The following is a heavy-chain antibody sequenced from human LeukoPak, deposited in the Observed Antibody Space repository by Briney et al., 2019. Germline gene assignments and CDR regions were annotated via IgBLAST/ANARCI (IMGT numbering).Heavy chain of an antibody. CDR3: ASHRGAPAYDSSGWDAFDI. Sequence: ASVKVSCKASGGTFSSYAICWVRQAPGQGLEWMGGIIPIFGTANYAQKFQGRVTITTDESTSTAYMELSSLRSEDTAVYYCASHRGAPAYDSSGWDAFDIWGQGTMVTVSS. CDR2: IIPIFGTA. CDR1: GGTFSSYA. D-gene: IGHD3-22*01. V-gene: IGHV1-69*05. J-gene: IGHJ3*02.